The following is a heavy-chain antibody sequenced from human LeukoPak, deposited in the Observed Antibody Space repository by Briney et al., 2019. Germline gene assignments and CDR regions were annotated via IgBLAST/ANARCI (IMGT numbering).Heavy chain of an antibody. CDR3: AEGRDGYNPFDY. J-gene: IGHJ4*02. CDR1: GFTVSSNY. CDR2: IYSGGST. D-gene: IGHD5-24*01. V-gene: IGHV3-53*01. Sequence: GGSLRLSCAASGFTVSSNYMSWVRQAPGKGLEWVSVIYSGGSTYYADSVKGRFTSSRDNSKNTLYLQMNSLRAEDTAVYYCAEGRDGYNPFDYWGQGTLVTVSS.